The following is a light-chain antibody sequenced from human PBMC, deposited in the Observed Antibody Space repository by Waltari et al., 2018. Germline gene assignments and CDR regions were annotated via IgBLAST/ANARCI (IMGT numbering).Light chain of an antibody. CDR3: QQYKNFPIT. CDR2: KAS. V-gene: IGKV1-5*03. Sequence: DIQMTQSPSALSASVGDRVTVTCRASQNINNWLAWYQQKPGKAPELLCYKASSLETGVPSRFSGSGSGTEFPLTISSLQPDDFATYYCQQYKNFPITFGQGTRLEIK. J-gene: IGKJ5*01. CDR1: QNINNW.